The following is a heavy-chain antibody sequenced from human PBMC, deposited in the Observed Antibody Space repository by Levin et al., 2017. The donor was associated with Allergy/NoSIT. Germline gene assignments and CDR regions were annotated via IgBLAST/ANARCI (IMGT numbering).Heavy chain of an antibody. CDR2: ISGSGGTT. Sequence: GASVKVSCEASGFTFSSSAMSWVRQAPGKWLEWVSTISGSGGTTYYPDSVKGRFTISRDNSKNTLYLQMNSLRAEDTAVYYCASCSGGSCYRGPNLDYWGQGTLVTVSS. J-gene: IGHJ4*02. CDR1: GFTFSSSA. V-gene: IGHV3-23*01. D-gene: IGHD2-15*01. CDR3: ASCSGGSCYRGPNLDY.